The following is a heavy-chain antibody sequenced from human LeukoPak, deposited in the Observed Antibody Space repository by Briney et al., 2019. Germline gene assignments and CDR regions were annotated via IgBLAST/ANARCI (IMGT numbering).Heavy chain of an antibody. J-gene: IGHJ1*01. D-gene: IGHD2-15*01. CDR2: VYPGDSHT. CDR3: VRLSGGSWANTAHFQH. Sequence: GESLKISCQASGYLFITYWVGWVRQKPGKGLEWMGVVYPGDSHTRYSPSFQAQASISADKSINTAYLQWSSLKASDTAMYYCVRLSGGSWANTAHFQHWGQGTLVIVSS. V-gene: IGHV5-51*01. CDR1: GYLFITYW.